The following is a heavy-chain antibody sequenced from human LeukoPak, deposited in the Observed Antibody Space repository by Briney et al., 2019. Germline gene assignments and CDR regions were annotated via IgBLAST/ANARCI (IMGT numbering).Heavy chain of an antibody. CDR2: ITGSGSTT. V-gene: IGHV3-23*01. CDR3: AKRSGSGGPFDY. J-gene: IGHJ4*02. D-gene: IGHD3-10*01. Sequence: GGTLRLSCAASGFAFSNYGMNWVRQAPGKGLEWVSGITGSGSTTYYADSVKGRFTISRDNYKNTMYLQMNSLRAEDTAVYYCAKRSGSGGPFDYWGQGILVTVSS. CDR1: GFAFSNYG.